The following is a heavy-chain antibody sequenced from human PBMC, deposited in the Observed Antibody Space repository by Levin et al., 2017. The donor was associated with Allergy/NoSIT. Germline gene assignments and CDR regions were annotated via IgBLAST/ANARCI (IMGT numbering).Heavy chain of an antibody. CDR3: VRGSGWIEEFSVAPSFDY. CDR2: INGDGTTR. D-gene: IGHD3-10*01. Sequence: QSGGSLRLSCAASGFTFSGYWMHWVRQAPGKGLVWVSHINGDGTTRTYAGSVKGRFTISRDNAKNTLYLQTNSLRAEDTAVYYCVRGSGWIEEFSVAPSFDYWGQGTLVTVSS. CDR1: GFTFSGYW. J-gene: IGHJ4*02. V-gene: IGHV3-74*01.